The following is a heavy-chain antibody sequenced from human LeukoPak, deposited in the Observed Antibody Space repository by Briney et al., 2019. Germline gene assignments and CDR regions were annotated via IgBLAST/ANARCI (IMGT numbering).Heavy chain of an antibody. V-gene: IGHV1-2*02. D-gene: IGHD5-12*01. CDR1: GYTFTGYY. CDR2: INPNSGGT. J-gene: IGHJ5*02. CDR3: ARDWSGYSGYERYNWFDP. Sequence: GASVKVSCKASGYTFTGYYMHWVQQAPGQGLEWMGWINPNSGGTNYAQKFQGRVTMTRDTSISTAYMELSRLRSDDTAVYYCARDWSGYSGYERYNWFDPWGQGTLVTVSS.